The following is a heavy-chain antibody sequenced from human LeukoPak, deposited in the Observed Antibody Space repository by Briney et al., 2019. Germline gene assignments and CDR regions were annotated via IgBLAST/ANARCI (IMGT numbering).Heavy chain of an antibody. CDR2: ISYDGSNK. J-gene: IGHJ3*02. CDR3: AKPPVGTPRAFDI. Sequence: PGRSLRLSCAASGFTFSSYGMHWVRQAPGKGLEWVAVISYDGSNKYYRDSVKGRFTISRDNSKNTLYLQMNSLRAEDTAVYYCAKPPVGTPRAFDIWGQGTMVTVSS. CDR1: GFTFSSYG. V-gene: IGHV3-30*18. D-gene: IGHD1-14*01.